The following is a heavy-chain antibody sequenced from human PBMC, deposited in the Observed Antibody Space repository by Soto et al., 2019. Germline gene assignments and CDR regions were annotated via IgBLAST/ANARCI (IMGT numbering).Heavy chain of an antibody. CDR2: IYYSGST. V-gene: IGHV4-39*01. CDR3: ASPVGQLVPTYYYGMDV. J-gene: IGHJ6*02. CDR1: GGSISSSSYY. Sequence: QLQLQESGPGLVKPSETLSLTCTVSGGSISSSSYYWGWIRQPPGKGLEWIGSIYYSGSTYYNPSLKSRVTISVDTSTNQFSLKLSSVTAADTAVYYCASPVGQLVPTYYYGMDVWGQGTTVTVSS. D-gene: IGHD6-13*01.